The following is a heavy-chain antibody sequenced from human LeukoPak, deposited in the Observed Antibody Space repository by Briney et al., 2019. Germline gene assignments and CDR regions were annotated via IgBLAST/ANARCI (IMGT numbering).Heavy chain of an antibody. CDR2: LYYNGST. CDR1: GGSISGYS. Sequence: SETLSLTCTASGGSISGYSWSWIRQPAGRGLGFIGYLYYNGSTNYNPSLKSRVTISLDASKKQFSLKLRSVTAADTAVYYCARLYCTGGSCYEYYWGQGTLVTVSS. J-gene: IGHJ4*02. D-gene: IGHD2-15*01. CDR3: ARLYCTGGSCYEYY. V-gene: IGHV4-59*08.